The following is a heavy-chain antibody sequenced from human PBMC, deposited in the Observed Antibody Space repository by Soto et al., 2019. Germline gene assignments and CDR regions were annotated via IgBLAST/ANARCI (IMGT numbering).Heavy chain of an antibody. D-gene: IGHD6-13*01. V-gene: IGHV4-30-2*01. CDR3: ARGPLAAAGDYYYYGMDV. J-gene: IGHJ6*02. Sequence: QLQLQESGSGLVKPSQTLSLTCAVSGGSISSGGYSWSWIRQPPGKGLEWIGYIYHSGSTYYNPSLKSRVTISVDRSKNQFSLKLSSVTAADTAVYYCARGPLAAAGDYYYYGMDVWGQGTTVTVSS. CDR1: GGSISSGGYS. CDR2: IYHSGST.